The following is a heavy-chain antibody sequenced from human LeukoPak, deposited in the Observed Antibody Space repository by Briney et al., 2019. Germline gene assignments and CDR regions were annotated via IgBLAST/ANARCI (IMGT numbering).Heavy chain of an antibody. D-gene: IGHD4-11*01. Sequence: PSETLSLTCAVYGGSFSGYYWSWIRQPPGKGLEWIGEINHSGSTNYNPSLKSRVTISVDTSRNQFSLKLRSVTAADTAVYYCARGSGTVAYWGQGTLVTVSS. CDR3: ARGSGTVAY. J-gene: IGHJ4*02. CDR2: INHSGST. V-gene: IGHV4-34*01. CDR1: GGSFSGYY.